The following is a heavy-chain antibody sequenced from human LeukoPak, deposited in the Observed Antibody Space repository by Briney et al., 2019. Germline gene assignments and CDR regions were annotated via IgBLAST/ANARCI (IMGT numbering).Heavy chain of an antibody. CDR1: GYSFTSYW. CDR3: ARSKNPATSYYYYYMDV. D-gene: IGHD1-26*01. CDR2: IYPGDSDT. J-gene: IGHJ6*03. V-gene: IGHV5-51*03. Sequence: KPGESLKISCKGSGYSFTSYWIGWVRQMPGKGLEWMGIIYPGDSDTRYSPSFQGQVTISADKSISTAYLQWSSLKASDTAMYYCARSKNPATSYYYYYMDVWGKGTTVTVSS.